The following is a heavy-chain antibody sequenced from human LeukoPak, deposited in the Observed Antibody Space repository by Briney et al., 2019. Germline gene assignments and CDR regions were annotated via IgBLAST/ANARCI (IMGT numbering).Heavy chain of an antibody. V-gene: IGHV3-7*01. J-gene: IGHJ6*02. CDR2: IKQDGSEK. CDR1: GFTFSSYW. D-gene: IGHD1-26*01. CDR3: AREVAYSGSNYGMDV. Sequence: PGGSLRLSCAASGFTFSSYWMSWVRQAPGKGLEWVANIKQDGSEKYYVDSVKGRFTISRDNAKNSLYLQMNSLRAEDTAVYYCAREVAYSGSNYGMDVWGQGTTVTVSS.